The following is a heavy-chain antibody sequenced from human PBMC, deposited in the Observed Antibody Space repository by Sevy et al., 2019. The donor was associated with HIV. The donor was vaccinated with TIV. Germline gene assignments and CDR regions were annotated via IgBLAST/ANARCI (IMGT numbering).Heavy chain of an antibody. D-gene: IGHD3-22*01. Sequence: GGSLRLSCAASGLTVSSNYMSWVRQAPGKGLEWVSTLYSAGSTFYAESVKGRFTISRDNARHSLYLQMESLRAEDTAVYYCARAQQVTMLVVIGGLYFDFWGQGTLVTVSS. CDR2: LYSAGST. V-gene: IGHV3-53*01. CDR3: ARAQQVTMLVVIGGLYFDF. CDR1: GLTVSSNY. J-gene: IGHJ4*02.